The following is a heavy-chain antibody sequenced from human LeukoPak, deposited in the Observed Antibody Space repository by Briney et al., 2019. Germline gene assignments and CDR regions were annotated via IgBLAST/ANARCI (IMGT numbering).Heavy chain of an antibody. Sequence: GGSLRLSCAASGFTFSSYWMSWVRRAPGKGLEWVANIKQDGSEKYYADSVKGRFTISRDNSKNTLYLQMNSLRAEDTAVYYCARVPFSYGPRWYFDLWGRGTLVTVSS. CDR3: ARVPFSYGPRWYFDL. CDR1: GFTFSSYW. CDR2: IKQDGSEK. J-gene: IGHJ2*01. D-gene: IGHD5-18*01. V-gene: IGHV3-7*01.